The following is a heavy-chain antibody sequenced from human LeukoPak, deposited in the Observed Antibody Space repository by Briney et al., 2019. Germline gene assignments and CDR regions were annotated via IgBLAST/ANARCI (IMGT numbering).Heavy chain of an antibody. CDR3: AGGEASSCYVSEY. J-gene: IGHJ4*02. V-gene: IGHV1-18*01. Sequence: ASAKVSCKASGCTFPSYGISWVRQAPGQGLEWMGWISAYNGNTNYAQKLQGRVTMTTDASRSTAYLELRSVGSDDTAVYYCAGGEASSCYVSEYCGQGNLGTVSS. CDR1: GCTFPSYG. CDR2: ISAYNGNT. D-gene: IGHD3-22*01.